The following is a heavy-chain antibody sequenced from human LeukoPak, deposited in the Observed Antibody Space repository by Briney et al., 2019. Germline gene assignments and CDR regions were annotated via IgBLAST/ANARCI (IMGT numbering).Heavy chain of an antibody. CDR3: AREYYYDTSGPGGAYDS. CDR1: GGSTSHYY. CDR2: IYYSGST. Sequence: SETLSLTCTVSGGSTSHYYWSWIRQPAGKGLEWIGRIYYSGSTNYNPSLKSRVSMSVDTSNYQFSLRLSSVTAADTAFYYCAREYYYDTSGPGGAYDSWGQGTLVTVSS. D-gene: IGHD3-22*01. V-gene: IGHV4-4*07. J-gene: IGHJ4*02.